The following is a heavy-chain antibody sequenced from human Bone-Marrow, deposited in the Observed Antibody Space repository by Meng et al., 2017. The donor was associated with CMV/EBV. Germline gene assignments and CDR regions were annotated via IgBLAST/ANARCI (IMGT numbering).Heavy chain of an antibody. V-gene: IGHV3-15*01. J-gene: IGHJ4*02. D-gene: IGHD2-2*01. CDR3: TTDTHGGYCSSTSCYYFDY. CDR1: GFTFSSYA. Sequence: GGSLRLSCAASGFTFSSYAMSWVRQAPGKGLEWVGRIKSKTDGGTTDYAAPVKGRFTISRDDSKNTLYLQMNSLKTEDTAVYYCTTDTHGGYCSSTSCYYFDYWGQGTLVTVSS. CDR2: IKSKTDGGTT.